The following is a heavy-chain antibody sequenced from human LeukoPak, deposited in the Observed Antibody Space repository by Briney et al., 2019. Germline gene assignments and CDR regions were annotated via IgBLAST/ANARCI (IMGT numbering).Heavy chain of an antibody. Sequence: SVKVSCKASGYTFTSYGISWVRQAPGQGLEWMGWISAYNGNTNYAQKLQGRVTMTTDTSTSTAYMELRSLRSDDTAVYYCARVDIVVVVAANWFDPWGQGTLVTVSS. J-gene: IGHJ5*02. D-gene: IGHD2-15*01. CDR2: ISAYNGNT. CDR3: ARVDIVVVVAANWFDP. V-gene: IGHV1-18*01. CDR1: GYTFTSYG.